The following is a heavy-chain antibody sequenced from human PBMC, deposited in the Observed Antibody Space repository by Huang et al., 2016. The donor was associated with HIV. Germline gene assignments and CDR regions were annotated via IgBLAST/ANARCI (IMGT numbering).Heavy chain of an antibody. J-gene: IGHJ5*02. CDR1: GGSFSGYS. D-gene: IGHD3-16*01. V-gene: IGHV4-34*01. Sequence: QVQLQQWGAGLLKPSETLSLTCTVDGGSFSGYSWNWIRQSPGKGLEWIGQINHSGRSDNNPSLKRRVTIAMDTAKNQFSLKLNSVTAADAAIYYCAREVMITFGGPFDPWGHGNLVTVSS. CDR2: INHSGRS. CDR3: AREVMITFGGPFDP.